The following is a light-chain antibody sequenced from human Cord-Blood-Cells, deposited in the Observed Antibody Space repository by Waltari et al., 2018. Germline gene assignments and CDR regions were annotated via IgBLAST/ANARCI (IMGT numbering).Light chain of an antibody. CDR2: DVS. V-gene: IGLV2-11*01. CDR3: CSYAGSYSYV. CDR1: SSAVGGYNY. Sequence: QSALTQPRPVSGSPGQSVTVSCTGTSSAVGGYNYVSWYQQHPGKAPKLMIYDVSKRPSGVPDRFSGSKSGNTASLTISGLQAEDEADYYCCSYAGSYSYVFGTGTKVTVL. J-gene: IGLJ1*01.